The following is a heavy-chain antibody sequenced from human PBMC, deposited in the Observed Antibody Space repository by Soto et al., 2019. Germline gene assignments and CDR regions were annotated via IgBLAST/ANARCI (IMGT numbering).Heavy chain of an antibody. V-gene: IGHV3-23*01. J-gene: IGHJ4*02. CDR2: ISDYGANT. CDR1: GF. Sequence: EVQVLESGGGLVQPGGSLRLSCAASGFMSWVRQAPGKRLEWVSAISDYGANTYYVDSVKGRFTISRDNAKNTLYLQMNSLRAEDTAVYYCAKGFSGQYYDFRGQGTLVTVSS. CDR3: AKGFSGQYYDF. D-gene: IGHD2-15*01.